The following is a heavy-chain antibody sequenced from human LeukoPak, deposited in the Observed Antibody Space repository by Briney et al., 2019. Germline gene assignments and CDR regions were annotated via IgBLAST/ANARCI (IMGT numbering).Heavy chain of an antibody. CDR3: ARDDFWSGYDY. D-gene: IGHD3-3*01. Sequence: SETLSLTCTVSGYSITSIYYWGWIRQPPGKGLEWIGSIHHSGDTAYNPSLKSRVTMSTDTSKTQFSLKLSSVTAADTAVYYCARDDFWSGYDYWGQGTLVTVSS. CDR2: IHHSGDT. V-gene: IGHV4-38-2*02. CDR1: GYSITSIYY. J-gene: IGHJ4*02.